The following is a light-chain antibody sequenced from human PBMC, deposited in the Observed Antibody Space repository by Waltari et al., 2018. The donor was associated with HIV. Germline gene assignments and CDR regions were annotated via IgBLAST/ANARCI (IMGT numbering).Light chain of an antibody. CDR3: QSYDSSLSVV. CDR1: RSNIGAGYD. CDR2: GTR. J-gene: IGLJ2*01. V-gene: IGLV1-40*01. Sequence: QSVLTQPPSVSGAPGQRVTISCTGSRSNIGAGYDVHWYQQLPGTAPKLLISGTRNRPAGVADRFSGSQSGTAASLAITGRQAEDEADYYCQSYDSSLSVVFGGGTKLTVL.